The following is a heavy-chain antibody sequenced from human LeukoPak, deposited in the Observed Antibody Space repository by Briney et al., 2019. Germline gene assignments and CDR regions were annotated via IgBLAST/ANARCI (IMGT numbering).Heavy chain of an antibody. CDR1: GGSISSSNW. J-gene: IGHJ4*02. CDR2: IYHSGST. D-gene: IGHD6-13*01. Sequence: SGTLSLTCAVSGGSISSSNWWSWVRQPPGKGLEWIGEIYHSGSTNYNPSLKSRVTISVDKPKNQLSLKLSSVTAADTAVYYCARGSIAAGWYYFDYWGQGTLVTVSS. CDR3: ARGSIAAGWYYFDY. V-gene: IGHV4-4*02.